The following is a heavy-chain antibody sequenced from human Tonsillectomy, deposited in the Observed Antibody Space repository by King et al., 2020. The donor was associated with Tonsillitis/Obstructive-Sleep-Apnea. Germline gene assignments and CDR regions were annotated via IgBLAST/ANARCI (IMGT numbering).Heavy chain of an antibody. V-gene: IGHV4-59*08. Sequence: VQLQESGPGLVKPSETLSLTCTVSGGSISSYYWSWIRQPPGKGLEWIGYIYYSGSTNYNPSLKSRVTISVDTSKNQFSLKLSSVTAADTAVYYCARVVGYFDYWGQGTLVTVSS. CDR1: GGSISSYY. CDR3: ARVVGYFDY. J-gene: IGHJ4*02. CDR2: IYYSGST. D-gene: IGHD2-15*01.